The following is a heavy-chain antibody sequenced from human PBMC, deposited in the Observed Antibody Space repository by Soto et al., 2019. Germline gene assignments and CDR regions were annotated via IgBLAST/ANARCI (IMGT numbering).Heavy chain of an antibody. CDR2: IYYSGST. J-gene: IGHJ4*02. Sequence: QVQLQESGPGLVKPSQTLSLTCTVSGGSISSGGYYWIWIRQHPGKGLEWIGYIYYSGSTYYNPSLKSRVTIAVDTSKNQFSRKLGSVTAADTAVYYCARVRPHARPFDYWGQGTLVTVSS. CDR1: GGSISSGGYY. CDR3: ARVRPHARPFDY. V-gene: IGHV4-31*03. D-gene: IGHD6-6*01.